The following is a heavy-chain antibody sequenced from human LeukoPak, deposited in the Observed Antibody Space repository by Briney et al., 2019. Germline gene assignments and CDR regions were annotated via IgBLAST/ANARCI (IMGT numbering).Heavy chain of an antibody. J-gene: IGHJ5*02. V-gene: IGHV5-51*01. Sequence: GESLKISCKASGYTFTNSWIGWVRQMPGKGLEWMGIIYPGDSDTSYSPSFEGQVTISADKSFNTAYLQWSSLKASDSAMYYCVRLMATSANAERWFDPWGQGTLVTVSS. CDR1: GYTFTNSW. CDR3: VRLMATSANAERWFDP. CDR2: IYPGDSDT. D-gene: IGHD5-24*01.